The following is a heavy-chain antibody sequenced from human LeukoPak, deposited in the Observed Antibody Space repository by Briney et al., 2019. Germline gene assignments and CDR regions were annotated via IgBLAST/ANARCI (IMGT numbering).Heavy chain of an antibody. CDR3: ARGNTDVQVERRYYYGMDV. CDR2: IIPIFGTA. D-gene: IGHD1-1*01. CDR1: GATFSSYA. Sequence: ASVKVSCKASGATFSSYAISWARQAPGQGLEWMGGIIPIFGTANYAQKFQGRVTITTDKSTSTAYMELSSLRSEDTAVYYCARGNTDVQVERRYYYGMDVWGKGTAVTVSS. V-gene: IGHV1-69*05. J-gene: IGHJ6*04.